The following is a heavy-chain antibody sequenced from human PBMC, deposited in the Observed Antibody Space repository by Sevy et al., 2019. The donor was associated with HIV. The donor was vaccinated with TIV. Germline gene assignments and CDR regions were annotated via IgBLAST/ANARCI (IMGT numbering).Heavy chain of an antibody. CDR1: GFTFSRYA. Sequence: GGSLRLSCAASGFTFSRYAIDWVRQAPGKGLEWVAVISSDGNKKFYADSVKGRFTISRDNSKNTLYLHMNSLTSEDTAVYYCVRDHCVGDCWYYVMDVWGQGTTVTVSS. CDR3: VRDHCVGDCWYYVMDV. V-gene: IGHV3-30-3*01. D-gene: IGHD2-21*02. CDR2: ISSDGNKK. J-gene: IGHJ6*02.